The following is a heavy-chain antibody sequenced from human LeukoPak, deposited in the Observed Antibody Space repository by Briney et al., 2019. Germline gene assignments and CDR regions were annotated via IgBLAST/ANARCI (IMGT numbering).Heavy chain of an antibody. Sequence: GGSLRLSCAASGFTFNNYAMSWVRRAPGKGLEWVSSISGSGGSTYYAESVKGRFTISRDNSKNTLYLQMNSLRAEDTAAYYCAKGHYEYVWGSFDYWGQGTLVTVSS. J-gene: IGHJ4*02. V-gene: IGHV3-23*01. D-gene: IGHD3-16*01. CDR3: AKGHYEYVWGSFDY. CDR1: GFTFNNYA. CDR2: ISGSGGST.